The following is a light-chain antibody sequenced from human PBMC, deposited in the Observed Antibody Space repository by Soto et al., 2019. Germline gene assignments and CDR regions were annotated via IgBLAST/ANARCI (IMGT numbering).Light chain of an antibody. CDR2: AAS. V-gene: IGKV1-27*01. CDR3: QNYNSAPFT. J-gene: IGKJ3*01. CDR1: QDISNY. Sequence: IQMTQSPSSPSASAGDRVTITCRASQDISNYLAWYQQKPGKVPKLLIYAASTLQSGVPPRFSGSGSGTDFTLTISSLQPEDVATYYCQNYNSAPFTFGPGTKVDIK.